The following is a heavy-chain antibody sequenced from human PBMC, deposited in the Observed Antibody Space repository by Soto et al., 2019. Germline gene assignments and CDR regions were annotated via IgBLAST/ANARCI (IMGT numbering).Heavy chain of an antibody. V-gene: IGHV1-69*06. D-gene: IGHD3-16*01. CDR1: GGTFDSYT. Sequence: SVKVSCKASGGTFDSYTISWVRQAPGQGLEWVGGVIPIFLKSNYAQKFQGRVTITADKSTNTVYMEMNSLKSEDTAVYYCVRGGGEMANPPPYLYWGQGTQVTVSS. CDR3: VRGGGEMANPPPYLY. J-gene: IGHJ4*02. CDR2: VIPIFLKS.